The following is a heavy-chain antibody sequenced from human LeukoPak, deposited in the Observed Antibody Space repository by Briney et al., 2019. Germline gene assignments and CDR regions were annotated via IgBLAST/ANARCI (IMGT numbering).Heavy chain of an antibody. CDR1: GGSISSGDYY. CDR3: ARGTVVVVITSFDP. D-gene: IGHD3-22*01. J-gene: IGHJ5*02. CDR2: IYHSGST. Sequence: SQTLSLTCTVSGGSISSGDYYWSWIRQPPGKGLEWIGYIYHSGSTYYNPSLESRVTISVDTSKNQFSLKLSSVTAADTAVYYCARGTVVVVITSFDPWGQGTLVTVSS. V-gene: IGHV4-30-4*08.